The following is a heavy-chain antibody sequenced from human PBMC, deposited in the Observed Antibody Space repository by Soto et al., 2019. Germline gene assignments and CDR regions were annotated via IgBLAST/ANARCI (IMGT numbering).Heavy chain of an antibody. CDR1: GGSISSYY. CDR2: TYYSGST. J-gene: IGHJ3*02. CDR3: ARVYYDSSGYWGGDAFDI. Sequence: SETLSLTWTVSGGSISSYYWIWIRQPPGKGLEWIGYTYYSGSTNYNPSLKSRVTISVDTSKNQFSLKLSSVTAADTAVYYCARVYYDSSGYWGGDAFDIWGQGTMVTVSS. D-gene: IGHD3-22*01. V-gene: IGHV4-59*01.